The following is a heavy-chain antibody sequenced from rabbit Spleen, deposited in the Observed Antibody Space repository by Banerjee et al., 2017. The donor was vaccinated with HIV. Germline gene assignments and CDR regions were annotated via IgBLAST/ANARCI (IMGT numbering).Heavy chain of an antibody. CDR3: ARDTGSSFSSYGMDL. V-gene: IGHV1S40*01. D-gene: IGHD8-1*01. CDR1: GLDFSGDSY. Sequence: QSLEESGGDLVKPGASLTLTCKASGLDFSGDSYDSYMCWIRQAPGKGLEWIACIDIGGSDFTYFASWAKGRFTISKTSSTTVTLQMTSLTAADTATYFCARDTGSSFSSYGMDLWGQGTLVTVS. J-gene: IGHJ6*01. CDR2: IDIGGSDFT.